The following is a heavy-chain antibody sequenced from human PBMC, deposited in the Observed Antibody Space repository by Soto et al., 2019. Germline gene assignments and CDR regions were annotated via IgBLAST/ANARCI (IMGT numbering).Heavy chain of an antibody. CDR2: IHSSGSI. CDR1: GGSIRSYY. D-gene: IGHD3-9*01. V-gene: IGHV4-4*07. J-gene: IGHJ4*02. CDR3: ARGSRYFDWLPDY. Sequence: LSLTCSVSGGSIRSYYWSWIRQPAGKGLEWIGRIHSSGSINYNPSLKSRVTLSVDTSKNQFSLNLTLVTAADTAVYYCARGSRYFDWLPDYWGQGILVTVSS.